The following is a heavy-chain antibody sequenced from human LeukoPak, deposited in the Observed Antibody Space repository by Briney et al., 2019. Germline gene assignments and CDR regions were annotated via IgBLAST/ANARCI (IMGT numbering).Heavy chain of an antibody. CDR2: IKQDGGEQ. CDR1: GFTFSSYW. Sequence: GGSLRLSCAASGFTFSSYWMSWVRQAPGKGLEWVANIKQDGGEQSYVDSVRGRFTISRNNAKHSLFLQMNRLRAEDTAVYYCASVWWSGYFRFDYWGQGTLVTAYS. J-gene: IGHJ4*02. D-gene: IGHD3-3*01. V-gene: IGHV3-7*01. CDR3: ASVWWSGYFRFDY.